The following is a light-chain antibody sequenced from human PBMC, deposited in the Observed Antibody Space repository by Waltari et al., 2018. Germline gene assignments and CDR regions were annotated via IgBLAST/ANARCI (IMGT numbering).Light chain of an antibody. CDR2: AAS. V-gene: IGKV1-12*01. CDR1: QGINSW. J-gene: IGKJ1*01. CDR3: QEYYTIPPWA. Sequence: DIQMTQSPSSVSASVGDRVTITCRASQGINSWLAWYQQKPGKAPRLLIYAASNLQSGVPSRFSGSGSGTDFTLTISSLQAEDVAVYYCQEYYTIPPWAFGQGTKVEIK.